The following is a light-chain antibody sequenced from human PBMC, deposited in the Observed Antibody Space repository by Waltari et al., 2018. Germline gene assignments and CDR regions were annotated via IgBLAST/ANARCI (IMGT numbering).Light chain of an antibody. CDR1: QSVSGA. CDR3: QKYERLPAT. CDR2: DAS. J-gene: IGKJ1*01. Sequence: EIVLTQSPRTLSLSPGERATLSCRASQSVSGALVWYQQKPGQAPRLLIYDASRRATGIPDRFSGSGSGTDFSLTISRLEPEDSAVYYCQKYERLPATFGQGTKVEI. V-gene: IGKV3-20*01.